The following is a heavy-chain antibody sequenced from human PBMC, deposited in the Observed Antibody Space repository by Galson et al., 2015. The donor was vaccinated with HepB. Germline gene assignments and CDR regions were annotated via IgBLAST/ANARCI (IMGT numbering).Heavy chain of an antibody. J-gene: IGHJ5*02. CDR1: GGSISSYY. V-gene: IGHV4-59*01. Sequence: ETLSLTCTVSGGSISSYYWSWIRQPPGKGLEWIGYIYYSGSTNYNPSLKSRVTISVDTSKNQFSLKLSSVTAADTAVYYCAREGYYYDSSGYTWFDPWGQGTLVTVSS. D-gene: IGHD3-22*01. CDR3: AREGYYYDSSGYTWFDP. CDR2: IYYSGST.